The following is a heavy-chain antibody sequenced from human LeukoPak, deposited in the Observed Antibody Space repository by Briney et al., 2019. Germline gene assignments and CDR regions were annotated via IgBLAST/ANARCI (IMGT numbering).Heavy chain of an antibody. CDR2: ISGSDART. J-gene: IGHJ4*02. V-gene: IGHV3-23*01. Sequence: ETLSLTCTVSGGSISSYYWSWVRQAPGKGLEWVSAISGSDARTYYADSVKGRFTISRDNSKNTLYLQMSSLRAEDTAVYYCAKPLSGWYSFDYWGQGTLVTVSS. CDR3: AKPLSGWYSFDY. CDR1: GGSISSYY. D-gene: IGHD6-19*01.